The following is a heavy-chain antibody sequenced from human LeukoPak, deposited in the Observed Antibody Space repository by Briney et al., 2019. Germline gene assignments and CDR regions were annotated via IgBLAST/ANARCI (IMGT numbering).Heavy chain of an antibody. CDR1: GGTFSSYA. D-gene: IGHD3-22*01. CDR3: ARDRTYYDSSGYFDY. Sequence: SVKVSCKASGGTFSSYAISWVRQAPGQGLEWMGGIIPIFGTANYAQKFQGRVTITTDESTSTAYMELSSLRSEDTAAYYCARDRTYYDSSGYFDYWGQGALVTVSS. J-gene: IGHJ4*02. CDR2: IIPIFGTA. V-gene: IGHV1-69*05.